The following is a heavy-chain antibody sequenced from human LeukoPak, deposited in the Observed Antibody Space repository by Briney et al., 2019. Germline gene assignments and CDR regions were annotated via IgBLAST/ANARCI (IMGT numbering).Heavy chain of an antibody. CDR3: ARRGYNPDYYFDY. Sequence: SETLSFTWAVSGYSISSGYYWGWIRQPPGKGLEWIGSIYHSGSTYYNPSLKSRVTISVDTSKNQFSLKLSSVTAADTAVYYCARRGYNPDYYFDYWGQGTLVTVSS. CDR2: IYHSGST. D-gene: IGHD5-18*01. V-gene: IGHV4-38-2*01. CDR1: GYSISSGYY. J-gene: IGHJ4*02.